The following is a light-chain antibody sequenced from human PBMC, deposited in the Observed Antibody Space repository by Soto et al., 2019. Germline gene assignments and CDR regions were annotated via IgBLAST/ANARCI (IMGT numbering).Light chain of an antibody. J-gene: IGKJ2*01. CDR3: QQYDSYTYT. Sequence: DIQMTQSPSTLSASVGDRVNITCRASQSITNWLAWYQQKPGKAPSLLIYKTSALESGVPPRFSGSGSGTEFTLTISSLQPDDFATYYCQQYDSYTYTFGQGTKVDIK. V-gene: IGKV1-5*03. CDR1: QSITNW. CDR2: KTS.